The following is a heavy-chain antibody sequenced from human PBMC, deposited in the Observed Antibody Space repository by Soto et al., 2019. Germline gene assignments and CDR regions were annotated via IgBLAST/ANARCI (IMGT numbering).Heavy chain of an antibody. D-gene: IGHD3-3*01. V-gene: IGHV3-23*01. CDR2: ISGSGGST. Sequence: EVQLLESGGDLVQPGGSLRLSCAASGFTFSSYAMSWVRQAPGKGLEWVSAISGSGGSTYYADPVKGRFTISRDNSKNTLYLQMISLRAEDTAVYYCAKATYYDFWSGYSGFDYWGQGTLVTVSS. CDR3: AKATYYDFWSGYSGFDY. J-gene: IGHJ4*02. CDR1: GFTFSSYA.